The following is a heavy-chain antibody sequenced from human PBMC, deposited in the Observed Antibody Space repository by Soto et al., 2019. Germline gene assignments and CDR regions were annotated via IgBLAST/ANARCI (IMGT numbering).Heavy chain of an antibody. CDR2: IVVGSGNT. CDR3: AAGPYRGRVQH. V-gene: IGHV1-58*02. Sequence: QMQLVQSGPELKKPGTSVKVSCKASGFTFTSSAMQWVRQARGQRLEWIGWIVVGSGNTNYAQKFKERGTITRDRPTSTAYMELSSLRSEDTAVYYCAAGPYRGRVQHWGPGTLVTVSS. D-gene: IGHD2-2*01. J-gene: IGHJ1*01. CDR1: GFTFTSSA.